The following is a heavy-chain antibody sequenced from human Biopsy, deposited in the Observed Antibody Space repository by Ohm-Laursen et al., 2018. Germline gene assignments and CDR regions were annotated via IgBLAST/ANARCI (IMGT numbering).Heavy chain of an antibody. CDR2: INWNSDRV. Sequence: SLRLSCAASGFTFDDYAMHWVRQAPGKGLEWVSAINWNSDRVDYADSVKGRFTISRDNAENSLYPEMNSLRPEDTAFYYCAKDKNDILTPGEGLDVWGHGTTVTVSS. D-gene: IGHD3-9*01. V-gene: IGHV3-9*01. J-gene: IGHJ6*02. CDR1: GFTFDDYA. CDR3: AKDKNDILTPGEGLDV.